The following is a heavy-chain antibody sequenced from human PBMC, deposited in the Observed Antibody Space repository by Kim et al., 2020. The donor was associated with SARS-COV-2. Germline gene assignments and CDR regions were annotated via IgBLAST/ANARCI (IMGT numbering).Heavy chain of an antibody. CDR2: IYGNDEK. CDR3: AHDSPGLYGLAV. J-gene: IGHJ6*02. Sequence: SGPTLVNPTQTLTLTCSFSGFSLTPDRLVGVTWVRQPPGKALEWLALIYGNDEKRYTPSLKSRLTIAKDTTENRVVLTLTNVDPVDTGTYYCAHDSPGLYGLAVWGQGTTVTVSS. CDR1: GFSLTPDRLVG. V-gene: IGHV2-5*01. D-gene: IGHD6-19*01.